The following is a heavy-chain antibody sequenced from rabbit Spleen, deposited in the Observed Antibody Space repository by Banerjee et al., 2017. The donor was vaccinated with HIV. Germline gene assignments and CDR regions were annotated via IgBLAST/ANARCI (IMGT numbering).Heavy chain of an antibody. CDR2: IDSGSSGFT. V-gene: IGHV1S45*01. D-gene: IGHD8-1*01. Sequence: QEHLKESGGGLVQPGGSLKLSCKASGFTLSSYYMCWVRQAPGKGLEWIACIDSGSSGFTYFASWAKGRFTISKTSSTTVTLQMTSLTAADTATYFCARDSGSSFSSYGMDLWGPGTLVTVS. CDR3: ARDSGSSFSSYGMDL. J-gene: IGHJ6*01. CDR1: GFTLSSYY.